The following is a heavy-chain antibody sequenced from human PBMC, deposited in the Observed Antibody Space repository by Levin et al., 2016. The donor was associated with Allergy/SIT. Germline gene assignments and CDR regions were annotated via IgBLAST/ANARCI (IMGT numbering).Heavy chain of an antibody. CDR2: IKSKTDGGTT. V-gene: IGHV3-15*01. CDR3: TTYDSSGYYYGAFDI. D-gene: IGHD3-22*01. J-gene: IGHJ3*02. Sequence: VRQAPGKGLEWVGRIKSKTDGGTTDYAAPVKGRFTISRDDSKNTLYLQMNSLKTEDTAVYYCTTYDSSGYYYGAFDIWGQGTMVTVSS.